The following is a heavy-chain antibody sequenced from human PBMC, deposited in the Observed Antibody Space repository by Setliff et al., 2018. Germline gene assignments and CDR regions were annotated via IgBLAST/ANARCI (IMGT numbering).Heavy chain of an antibody. J-gene: IGHJ4*02. CDR3: ARGRNIAARLLDS. Sequence: PSETLSLTCAAYGGTFSDYHWTWIRQSPEKGLEWIGEINHRGSTNYNPSLKSRVTISIDTSKDQFSLKLISMTAADTAVCYCARGRNIAARLLDSWGQGTLVTVS. CDR2: INHRGST. D-gene: IGHD6-6*01. V-gene: IGHV4-34*01. CDR1: GGTFSDYH.